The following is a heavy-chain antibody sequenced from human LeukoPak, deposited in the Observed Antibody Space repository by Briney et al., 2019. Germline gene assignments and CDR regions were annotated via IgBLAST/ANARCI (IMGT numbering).Heavy chain of an antibody. CDR2: IYYSGST. Sequence: SETLSLTCTVSGGSISGSGSYWGWVRQPPGKGLEWIASIYYSGSTYYNPSLKSRVTISEDTSKNQFSLKLTSVTAADTAVYYCASRPYYFDYWGQGTLVTVSS. CDR1: GGSISGSGSY. J-gene: IGHJ4*02. V-gene: IGHV4-39*01. CDR3: ASRPYYFDY.